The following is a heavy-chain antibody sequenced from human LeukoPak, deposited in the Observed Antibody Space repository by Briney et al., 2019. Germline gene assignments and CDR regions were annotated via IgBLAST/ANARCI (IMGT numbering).Heavy chain of an antibody. CDR3: AKAGGYDYFFDY. D-gene: IGHD5-12*01. CDR1: GFTFSSYA. V-gene: IGHV3-23*01. J-gene: IGHJ4*02. CDR2: ISGSGGST. Sequence: GGSLRLSCAASGFTFSSYAMSWVRQAPGKGLEWVSAISGSGGSTYYADSVKGRFTISRDNSKNALYLQMNSLRAEDTAVYYCAKAGGYDYFFDYWGQGTLVTVSS.